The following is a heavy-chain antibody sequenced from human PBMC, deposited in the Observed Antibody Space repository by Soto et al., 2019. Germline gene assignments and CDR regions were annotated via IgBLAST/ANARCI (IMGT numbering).Heavy chain of an antibody. CDR2: ISYDGSNK. Sequence: GGSLRLSCAASGFTFSSYGMHWVRQAPGKGLEWVAVISYDGSNKYYADSVKGRFTISRDNSKNTLYLQMNSLRAEDTAVYYCAKEYSSSQYYYYGMDVWGQGTTVTVSS. J-gene: IGHJ6*02. CDR1: GFTFSSYG. D-gene: IGHD6-6*01. V-gene: IGHV3-30*18. CDR3: AKEYSSSQYYYYGMDV.